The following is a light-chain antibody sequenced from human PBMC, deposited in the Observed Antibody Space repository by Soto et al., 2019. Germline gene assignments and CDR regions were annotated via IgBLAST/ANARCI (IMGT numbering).Light chain of an antibody. Sequence: ETVMTQSPGTLSVSPGETATVSCTASQSVSRDLAWYQQKRGQAPRLLIYEASTRATGLPARFSGSGSGTEFTLTISSLQSEDFAFYFCLQYNNWPPTFGQGTKVEV. CDR2: EAS. J-gene: IGKJ1*01. CDR1: QSVSRD. CDR3: LQYNNWPPT. V-gene: IGKV3-15*01.